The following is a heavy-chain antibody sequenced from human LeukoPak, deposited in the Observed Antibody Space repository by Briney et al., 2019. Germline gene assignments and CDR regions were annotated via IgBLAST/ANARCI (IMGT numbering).Heavy chain of an antibody. D-gene: IGHD1-26*01. CDR3: ASHSIAGRFDY. Sequence: SETLSLTCTVSGGSISSYYWSWIRQPPGKGLEWIGYIYTSGSTNYNPSLKSRVTISVDTSKNQFSLKLSSVTAADTAVYYCASHSIAGRFDYWGQGTLVTVSS. CDR1: GGSISSYY. V-gene: IGHV4-4*09. J-gene: IGHJ4*02. CDR2: IYTSGST.